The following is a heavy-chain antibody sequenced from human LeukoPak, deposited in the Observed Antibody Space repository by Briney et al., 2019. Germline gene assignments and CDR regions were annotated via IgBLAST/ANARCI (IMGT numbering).Heavy chain of an antibody. V-gene: IGHV4-59*01. D-gene: IGHD5-24*01. J-gene: IGHJ4*02. Sequence: PSETLSLTCTVSGGSISSYYWSWIRQPPGKGLEWIGYIYYSGSTNYNPSLKSRVTISVDTSKNQFSLKLSSVTAADTAVYYCARAEGIRDGYNYWGQGTLVTVSS. CDR2: IYYSGST. CDR1: GGSISSYY. CDR3: ARAEGIRDGYNY.